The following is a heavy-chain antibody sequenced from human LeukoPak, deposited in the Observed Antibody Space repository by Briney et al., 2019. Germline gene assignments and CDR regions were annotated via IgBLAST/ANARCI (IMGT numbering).Heavy chain of an antibody. CDR3: ARGRYYYDSSGYVGY. Sequence: SETLSLTCTVSGGSISSSSYYWGWIRQPPGKGLEWIGSIYYNGPTYYNPSLKSRVTISVDTSKNQFSLKLSSVTAADTAVYYCARGRYYYDSSGYVGYWGQGTLVTVSS. CDR1: GGSISSSSYY. CDR2: IYYNGPT. V-gene: IGHV4-39*01. J-gene: IGHJ4*02. D-gene: IGHD3-22*01.